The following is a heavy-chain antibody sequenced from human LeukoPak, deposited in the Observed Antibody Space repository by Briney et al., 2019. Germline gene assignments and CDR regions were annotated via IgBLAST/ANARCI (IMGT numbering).Heavy chain of an antibody. J-gene: IGHJ4*02. V-gene: IGHV3-74*01. CDR1: GFTFSSYW. D-gene: IGHD4-23*01. Sequence: GGSLRLSCAVSGFTFSSYWMHWVRQAPGKGLVWVSRIDRDGSRINYADSVKGRFTISRDNGKNTLFLQMNSLRAEDAAVCYCVRGNDYGGPHYWGQGTLVTVSS. CDR2: IDRDGSRI. CDR3: VRGNDYGGPHY.